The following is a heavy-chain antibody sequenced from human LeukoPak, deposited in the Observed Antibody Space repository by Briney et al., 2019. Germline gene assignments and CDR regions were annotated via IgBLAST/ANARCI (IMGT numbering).Heavy chain of an antibody. CDR2: IIPILGIA. CDR3: ARSNLQYYDILTGYSGPQGSAHDAFDI. J-gene: IGHJ3*02. Sequence: SVKVSCKASGGTFSSYAISWVRQAPGQGLEWMGRIIPILGIANYAQKSQGRVTITADKSTSTAYMELSSLRSEDTAVYYCARSNLQYYDILTGYSGPQGSAHDAFDIWGQGTMVTVSS. D-gene: IGHD3-9*01. CDR1: GGTFSSYA. V-gene: IGHV1-69*04.